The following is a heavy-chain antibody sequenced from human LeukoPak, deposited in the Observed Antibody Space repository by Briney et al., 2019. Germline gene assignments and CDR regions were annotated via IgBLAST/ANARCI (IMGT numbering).Heavy chain of an antibody. D-gene: IGHD2-15*01. CDR3: ARDGSRLGYCSGGSCPNWFGA. J-gene: IGHJ5*02. Sequence: SVTVSFKASLCIYSRYAICGVGQAAGQRREGMGGIIPILGTANYAQKLQGRVTITEDKSTSTAYMELSSLRSEDTAVYYCARDGSRLGYCSGGSCPNWFGAWGQGTLVTVSS. CDR1: LCIYSRYA. V-gene: IGHV1-69*10. CDR2: IIPILGTA.